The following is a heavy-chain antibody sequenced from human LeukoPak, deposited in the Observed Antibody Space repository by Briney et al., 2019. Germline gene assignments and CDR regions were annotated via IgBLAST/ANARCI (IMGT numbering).Heavy chain of an antibody. Sequence: SETLSLTCTVSGGSISSGSYYWSWIRQPAGKGLEWIGRIYSSGSTNYNPSLKSRVTISVDTSKNQFSLKLSSVTAADTAVYYCALSMVKLTIFGVSSGLNAFDIWGQGTMVTVSS. D-gene: IGHD3-3*01. CDR2: IYSSGST. J-gene: IGHJ3*02. V-gene: IGHV4-61*02. CDR3: ALSMVKLTIFGVSSGLNAFDI. CDR1: GGSISSGSYY.